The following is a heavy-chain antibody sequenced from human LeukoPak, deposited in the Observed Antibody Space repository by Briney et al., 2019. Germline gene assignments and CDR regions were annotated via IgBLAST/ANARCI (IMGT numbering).Heavy chain of an antibody. V-gene: IGHV5-51*01. CDR2: IYPDDSDT. Sequence: GESLKISCKGSGYNFPIFWIGWARQMPGEGLEWMGIIYPDDSDTRYSPSFQGQVTISADKSINTAYLQWDSLKASDTAMYYCARRLGTTNTLDFWGQGTLVTVS. J-gene: IGHJ4*02. CDR1: GYNFPIFW. CDR3: ARRLGTTNTLDF. D-gene: IGHD1-7*01.